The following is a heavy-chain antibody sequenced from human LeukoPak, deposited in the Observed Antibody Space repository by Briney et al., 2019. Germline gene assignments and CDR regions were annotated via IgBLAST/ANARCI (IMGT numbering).Heavy chain of an antibody. D-gene: IGHD1-26*01. CDR2: VSYDRSNK. V-gene: IGHV3-30-3*01. CDR1: GFTFSSDV. J-gene: IGHJ4*02. CDR3: ATDQGQISGSYPYYFDY. Sequence: SGGALRLSCAASGFTFSSDVMRWVREAPGKGGEWGAVVSYDRSNKYYADSVQVRITISRDNSMNTLYLHINSLRAADTAMYYCATDQGQISGSYPYYFDYWGQATPVTVSS.